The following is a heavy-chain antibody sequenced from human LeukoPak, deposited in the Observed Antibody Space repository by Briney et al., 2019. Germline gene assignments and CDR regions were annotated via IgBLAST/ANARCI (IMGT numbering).Heavy chain of an antibody. Sequence: GGSLRLSCAASGFTFTNHWMSWVRQAPGKGLEWVANINQAGSQIYYVDSVKGRFTISRDNAKNSLHLQMNSLSAEDMALYYCARVPTAGRGFDCWGQGTLVTVSS. CDR2: INQAGSQI. V-gene: IGHV3-7*03. CDR1: GFTFTNHW. J-gene: IGHJ4*02. CDR3: ARVPTAGRGFDC. D-gene: IGHD6-13*01.